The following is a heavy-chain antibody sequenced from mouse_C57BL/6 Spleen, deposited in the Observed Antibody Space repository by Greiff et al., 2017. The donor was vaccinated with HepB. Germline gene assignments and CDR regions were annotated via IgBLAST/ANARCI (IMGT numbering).Heavy chain of an antibody. Sequence: DVKLVESEGGLVQPGSSMKLSCTASGFTFSDYYMAWVRQVPEKGLEWVANINYDGSSTYYLDSLKSRFIISRDNAKNILYLQMSSLKSEDTSTYYCARDDGYSTLGAMDYWGQGTSVTVSS. CDR3: ARDDGYSTLGAMDY. CDR1: GFTFSDYY. D-gene: IGHD2-3*01. CDR2: INYDGSST. J-gene: IGHJ4*01. V-gene: IGHV5-16*01.